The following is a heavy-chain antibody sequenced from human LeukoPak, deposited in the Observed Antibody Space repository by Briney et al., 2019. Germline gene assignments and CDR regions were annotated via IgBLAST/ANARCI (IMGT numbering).Heavy chain of an antibody. Sequence: GGSLRLSCAASGFTFSDHYMDWVRQAPGKGLEWVGRTRDKANSYTTQYAASVKGRFTISRDDSKNSRYLQMNSLKTEDTAVYYCARVPGTTFLLSYMDVWGKGTTVTVSS. V-gene: IGHV3-72*01. CDR1: GFTFSDHY. J-gene: IGHJ6*03. CDR3: ARVPGTTFLLSYMDV. D-gene: IGHD1-7*01. CDR2: TRDKANSYTT.